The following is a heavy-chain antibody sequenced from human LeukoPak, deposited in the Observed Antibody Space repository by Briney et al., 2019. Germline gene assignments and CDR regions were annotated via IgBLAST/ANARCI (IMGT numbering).Heavy chain of an antibody. V-gene: IGHV3-74*01. CDR1: GFTFSRYW. D-gene: IGHD5-18*01. CDR3: ARGSGVQVWSSLDY. Sequence: PGGSLRLSCAVSGFTFSRYWMHWVRQAPGKGLVWVSRINSDGSSTSHADSVKGRFTISRDNPKNSLYLQMNSLRAEDTAVYYCARGSGVQVWSSLDYWGPGALVTVSS. CDR2: INSDGSST. J-gene: IGHJ4*02.